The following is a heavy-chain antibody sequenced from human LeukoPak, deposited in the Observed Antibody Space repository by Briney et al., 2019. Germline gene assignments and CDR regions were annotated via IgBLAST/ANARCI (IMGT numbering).Heavy chain of an antibody. V-gene: IGHV1-69*13. J-gene: IGHJ5*02. CDR2: IIPIFGTA. D-gene: IGHD2-2*01. CDR3: GRGGRSYCSSTSCYFNNWFDP. Sequence: ASVKVSCKASGDTFSIYAISWVRQAPGQGLEWMGGIIPIFGTANYAQKSQGRVTITADESTSTPYMELSSLKSEDTAGYYCGRGGRSYCSSTSCYFNNWFDPWGQGTLVTVSS. CDR1: GDTFSIYA.